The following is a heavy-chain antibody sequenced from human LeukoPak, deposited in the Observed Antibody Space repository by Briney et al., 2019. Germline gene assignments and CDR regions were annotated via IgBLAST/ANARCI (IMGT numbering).Heavy chain of an antibody. J-gene: IGHJ2*01. D-gene: IGHD1-26*01. CDR2: INHSGST. V-gene: IGHV4-34*01. CDR3: ARGYSGSYYGAGAWYFDL. CDR1: GGSFSGYY. Sequence: SETLSLTCAVYGGSFSGYYWSRIRQPPGKGLEWIGEINHSGSTNYNPSLKSRVTISVDTSKNQFSLKLSSVTAADTAVYYCARGYSGSYYGAGAWYFDLWGRGTLVTVSS.